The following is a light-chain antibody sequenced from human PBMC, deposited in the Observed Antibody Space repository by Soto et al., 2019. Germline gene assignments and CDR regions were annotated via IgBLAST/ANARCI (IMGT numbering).Light chain of an antibody. CDR1: QSVSSN. Sequence: EIVMTQSPATLSVSPGERATLSCRASQSVSSNLAWYQQKPGQAPRLLIYDASTRASGIPARFSGSGSGTEFTLTISSLQSEDFAVYYCQQYDNWPPYIFGQGTKLEIK. V-gene: IGKV3-15*01. J-gene: IGKJ2*01. CDR2: DAS. CDR3: QQYDNWPPYI.